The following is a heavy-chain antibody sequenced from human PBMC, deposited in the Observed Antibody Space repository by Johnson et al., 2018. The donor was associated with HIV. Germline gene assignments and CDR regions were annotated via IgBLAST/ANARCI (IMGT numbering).Heavy chain of an antibody. V-gene: IGHV3-64*01. J-gene: IGHJ3*02. Sequence: VQLVESGGGLVQPGGSLRLSCAASGFTFSSYWMHWVRQAPGKGLEFVSAIRSNVGSTYYANSAQGSFAISRYNSKNTLYLQMNRLRAEDTAVYYCAKDLYSSSWTNDAFDIWGQGTMVTVSS. CDR3: AKDLYSSSWTNDAFDI. CDR1: GFTFSSYW. D-gene: IGHD6-13*01. CDR2: IRSNVGST.